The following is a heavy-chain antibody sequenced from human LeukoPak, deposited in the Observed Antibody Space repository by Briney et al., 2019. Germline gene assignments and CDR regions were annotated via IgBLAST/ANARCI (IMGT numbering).Heavy chain of an antibody. V-gene: IGHV3-33*01. Sequence: GRSLRLSCAASGFTFSSYGMHWVRQAPGKGLEWVAVIWYDGSNKYYADSVKGRFTISRDNSKNTLYLQMNSLRAEDTAVYYCARVLGSSAPLPDYWGQGTLSPSPQ. D-gene: IGHD6-6*01. CDR3: ARVLGSSAPLPDY. CDR1: GFTFSSYG. CDR2: IWYDGSNK. J-gene: IGHJ4*02.